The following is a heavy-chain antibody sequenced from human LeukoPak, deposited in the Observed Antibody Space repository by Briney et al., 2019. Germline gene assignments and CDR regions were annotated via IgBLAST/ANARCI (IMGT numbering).Heavy chain of an antibody. CDR3: ARVPDGSVNY. D-gene: IGHD3-10*01. J-gene: IGHJ4*02. CDR1: GFTFSSYW. Sequence: GGSLRLSCAASGFTFSSYWMHWVRQAPGKGLVWVSRINSDGSNTNYADSVKGRFTISRDNARNTLYLQMNSLRAEDTAVYYCARVPDGSVNYWGQGTLVTVSS. CDR2: INSDGSNT. V-gene: IGHV3-74*01.